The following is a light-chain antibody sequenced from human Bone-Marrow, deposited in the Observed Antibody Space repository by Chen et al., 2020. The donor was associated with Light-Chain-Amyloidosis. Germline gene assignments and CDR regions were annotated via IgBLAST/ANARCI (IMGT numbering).Light chain of an antibody. CDR2: TNS. Sequence: SVLSHPPSASGTPGQTVTISCTCGRSNIGSNTVNWYQHLPGKDPKLHIHTNSYRPSGVPDRFSASKSGTSASLAISGLQSEDEADYYCSTYDDSLNGAAFGGGTKLTVL. CDR1: RSNIGSNT. V-gene: IGLV1-44*01. CDR3: STYDDSLNGAA. J-gene: IGLJ2*01.